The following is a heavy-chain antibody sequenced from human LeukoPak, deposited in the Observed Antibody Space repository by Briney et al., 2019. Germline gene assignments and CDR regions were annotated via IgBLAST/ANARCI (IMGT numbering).Heavy chain of an antibody. D-gene: IGHD4-17*01. CDR3: ARGGRDYGDFLAGH. Sequence: ASVKVSCKASGYTFTSYFMHWVRQAPGQGLEWMGIINPSGGSTTYAQKFQGRVIVSRDTSTSRDYMELYSLRSEDTAVYYCARGGRDYGDFLAGHWGQGTTVTVSS. CDR2: INPSGGST. V-gene: IGHV1-46*01. J-gene: IGHJ6*02. CDR1: GYTFTSYF.